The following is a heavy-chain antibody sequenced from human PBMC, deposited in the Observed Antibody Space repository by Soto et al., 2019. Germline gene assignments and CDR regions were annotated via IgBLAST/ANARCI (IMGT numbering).Heavy chain of an antibody. Sequence: GESLKISCKGSGYSFTNYWIGWVRQKPGKGLEWMGIIYPGDSDTRYSPSFKGQVTISADKSISTAYLQWGSLKASDTAMYYCARHMIRGVLTTNFDYWGQGTLVTVSP. V-gene: IGHV5-51*01. CDR1: GYSFTNYW. J-gene: IGHJ4*02. D-gene: IGHD3-10*01. CDR2: IYPGDSDT. CDR3: ARHMIRGVLTTNFDY.